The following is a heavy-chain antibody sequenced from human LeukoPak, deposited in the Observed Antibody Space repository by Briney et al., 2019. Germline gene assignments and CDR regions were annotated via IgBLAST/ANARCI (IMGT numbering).Heavy chain of an antibody. CDR3: TRHSADYYDSSGYYYSNFDY. CDR1: GFTFSGSA. CDR2: IRSKANSYAT. J-gene: IGHJ4*02. Sequence: GGSLRLSCAASGFTFSGSAMPWVRQASGKGLEWVGRIRSKANSYATAYAASVKGRFTISRDDSKNTAYLQMNSLKTEDTAVYYCTRHSADYYDSSGYYYSNFDYWGQGTLVTVSS. V-gene: IGHV3-73*01. D-gene: IGHD3-22*01.